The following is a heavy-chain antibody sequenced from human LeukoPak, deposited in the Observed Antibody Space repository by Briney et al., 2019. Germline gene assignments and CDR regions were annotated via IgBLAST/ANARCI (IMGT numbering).Heavy chain of an antibody. D-gene: IGHD2-15*01. V-gene: IGHV4-34*01. CDR3: ARPHGSSHGRAFDI. CDR2: INHSGST. CDR1: GGSFSGYY. Sequence: NPSETLSLTCAVYGGSFSGYYWSWIRQPPGKGLEWIGEINHSGSTNYNPSLKSRVTISVDTSKNQFSLKLSSVTAADTAVYYCARPHGSSHGRAFDIWGQGTMVTVSS. J-gene: IGHJ3*02.